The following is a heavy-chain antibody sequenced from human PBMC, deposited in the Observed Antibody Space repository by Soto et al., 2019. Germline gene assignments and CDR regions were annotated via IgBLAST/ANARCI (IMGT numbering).Heavy chain of an antibody. J-gene: IGHJ6*02. V-gene: IGHV3-33*01. CDR1: GFTFSSYG. CDR3: ASHRHYYDSSGYHYYYYGMDV. Sequence: QVQLVESGGGVVQPGRSLRLSCAASGFTFSSYGMHWVRQAPGKGLEWVAVIWYVGSNKYYADSVKGRFTISRDNSKNTLYLQMNSLRAEDTAVYYCASHRHYYDSSGYHYYYYGMDVWGQGTTVTVSS. D-gene: IGHD3-22*01. CDR2: IWYVGSNK.